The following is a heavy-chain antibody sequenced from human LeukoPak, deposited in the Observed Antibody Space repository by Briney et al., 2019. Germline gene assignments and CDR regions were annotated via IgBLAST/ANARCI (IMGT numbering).Heavy chain of an antibody. J-gene: IGHJ4*02. CDR2: ISGSGGST. Sequence: HPGGSLRLSCAASGFTFSSYAMGWVRQAPGKGLEWVSAISGSGGSTYYADSVKGRFTISRDNSKNTLYLQMNSLRAEDTAVYYCAKDDTIAAATDYFDYWGQGTLVTVSS. V-gene: IGHV3-23*01. CDR1: GFTFSSYA. D-gene: IGHD6-13*01. CDR3: AKDDTIAAATDYFDY.